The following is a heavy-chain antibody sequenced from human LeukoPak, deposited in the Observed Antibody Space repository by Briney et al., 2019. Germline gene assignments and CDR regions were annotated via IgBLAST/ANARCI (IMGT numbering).Heavy chain of an antibody. CDR1: GFTFSSYE. CDR2: IRSSGSTI. Sequence: GGSLRLSCAAYGFTFSSYEMNWDRQAQGKGLEWVSYIRSSGSTIYYADSVKGRFTISRDNAKNSLYLQINSLRAEDTAVYYCAKDRESSTWYTDYWGQGDLVTVSS. V-gene: IGHV3-48*03. J-gene: IGHJ4*02. CDR3: AKDRESSTWYTDY. D-gene: IGHD6-13*01.